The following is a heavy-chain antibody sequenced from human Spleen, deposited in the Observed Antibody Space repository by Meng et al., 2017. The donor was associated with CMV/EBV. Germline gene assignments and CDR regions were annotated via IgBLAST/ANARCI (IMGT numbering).Heavy chain of an antibody. CDR3: ARDYGSGRGLGPFDY. D-gene: IGHD3-10*01. V-gene: IGHV1-2*02. J-gene: IGHJ4*02. Sequence: SGYTFTAYYRHGVRQAPGQGLEWMGWISPNNGGTKYAQKFQGRVTMTWDASISTAYMELSRLRSDDTAVYYCARDYGSGRGLGPFDYWGQGTLVTVSS. CDR2: ISPNNGGT. CDR1: GYTFTAYY.